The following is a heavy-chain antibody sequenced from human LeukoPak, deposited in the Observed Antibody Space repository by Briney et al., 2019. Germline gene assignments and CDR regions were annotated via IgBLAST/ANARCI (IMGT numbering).Heavy chain of an antibody. V-gene: IGHV1-2*02. Sequence: ASVKVSCKASGYTFTGYYMHWVRQAPGQGLEGMGWINPNSGDTNYAQKFQGRVTMTRATSISTAYMGLSRLRSDDTAVYYCASSSMTLRGFDYWGQGTLVTVSS. CDR1: GYTFTGYY. CDR2: INPNSGDT. D-gene: IGHD2/OR15-2a*01. CDR3: ASSSMTLRGFDY. J-gene: IGHJ4*02.